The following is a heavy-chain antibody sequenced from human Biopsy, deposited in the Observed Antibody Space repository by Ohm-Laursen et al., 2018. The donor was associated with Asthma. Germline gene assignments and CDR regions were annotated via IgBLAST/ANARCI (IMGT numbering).Heavy chain of an antibody. J-gene: IGHJ6*02. CDR2: ISSSGSTI. CDR3: ARDREVYGSGIGALYYYYYYGMDV. D-gene: IGHD3-10*01. CDR1: GFTFSDYY. Sequence: SLRLSCAAPGFTFSDYYMSWIRQAPGKGLEWVSYISSSGSTIYYADSVKGRFTISRDNAKNSLYLQMNSLRAEDTAVYYCARDREVYGSGIGALYYYYYYGMDVWGQGTTVTVSS. V-gene: IGHV3-11*01.